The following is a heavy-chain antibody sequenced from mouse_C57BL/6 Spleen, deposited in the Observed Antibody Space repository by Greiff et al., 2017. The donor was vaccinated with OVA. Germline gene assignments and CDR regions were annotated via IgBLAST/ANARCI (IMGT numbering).Heavy chain of an antibody. CDR3: TRNSLLRGYFDV. CDR1: GYTFTDYE. D-gene: IGHD1-2*01. Sequence: QVQLQQSGAELVRPGASVTLSCKASGYTFTDYEMHWVKQTPVHGLEWIGAIDPETGGTAYNQKFKGKAILTADKSSSTAYMALRSLTSEDSAVYYCTRNSLLRGYFDVWGTGTTVTVSS. J-gene: IGHJ1*03. CDR2: IDPETGGT. V-gene: IGHV1-15*01.